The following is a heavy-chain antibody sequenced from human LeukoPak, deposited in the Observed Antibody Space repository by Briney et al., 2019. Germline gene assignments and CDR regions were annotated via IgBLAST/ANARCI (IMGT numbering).Heavy chain of an antibody. Sequence: GGSLRLSCAASGFTFNIYSMNWVRQAPRKGLEWVSAITGSGDTTYYAESVKGRFTISRDNSKNTLSLQVNSLRADDTAVYYRSRGGGGWYVGFDYWGQGTLVTVSS. V-gene: IGHV3-23*01. J-gene: IGHJ4*02. CDR2: ITGSGDTT. CDR3: SRGGGGWYVGFDY. CDR1: GFTFNIYS. D-gene: IGHD6-19*01.